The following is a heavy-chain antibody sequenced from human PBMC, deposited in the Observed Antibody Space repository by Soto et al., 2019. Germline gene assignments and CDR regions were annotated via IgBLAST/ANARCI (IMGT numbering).Heavy chain of an antibody. CDR2: ISGSGGST. D-gene: IGHD6-6*01. J-gene: IGHJ4*02. CDR3: ANQGRAARLRYFDY. V-gene: IGHV3-23*01. Sequence: GGSLRLSCAASGFTFSSYAMSWVRQAPGKGLEWVSAISGSGGSTYYADSVKGRFTISRDNSKNTLYLQMNSLRAEDTAVYYCANQGRAARLRYFDYWGQGTLVTVSS. CDR1: GFTFSSYA.